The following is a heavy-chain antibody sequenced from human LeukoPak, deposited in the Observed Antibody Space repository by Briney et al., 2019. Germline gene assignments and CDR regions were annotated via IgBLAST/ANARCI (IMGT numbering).Heavy chain of an antibody. CDR3: ARDRLPSHQDDFDY. CDR2: MSYDGFTK. V-gene: IGHV3-30*04. Sequence: GGSLRLSCVASGFTFSASTMHWVRQAPGKGLEWVAVMSYDGFTKYYADSVKGRFTISRDNSKNTLYLQMNSLRPEDTAVYYCARDRLPSHQDDFDYWGQGTLVTVSS. D-gene: IGHD3-3*01. J-gene: IGHJ4*02. CDR1: GFTFSAST.